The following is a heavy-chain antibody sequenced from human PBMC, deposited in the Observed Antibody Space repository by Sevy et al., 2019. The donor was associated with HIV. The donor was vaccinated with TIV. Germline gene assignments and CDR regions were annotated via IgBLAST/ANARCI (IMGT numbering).Heavy chain of an antibody. D-gene: IGHD5-18*01. CDR1: GFTVSNYW. CDR2: IKEDGKET. V-gene: IGHV3-7*03. J-gene: IGHJ4*02. Sequence: GGSLRLSCVASGFTVSNYWMNWVRQAPGMGLEWVAKIKEDGKETYYVDSVKGRFTISRDNAKNSLYLQMTSLRAEDTAGYYSARDKNSAMVSPFDFWGQGTLVTVSS. CDR3: ARDKNSAMVSPFDF.